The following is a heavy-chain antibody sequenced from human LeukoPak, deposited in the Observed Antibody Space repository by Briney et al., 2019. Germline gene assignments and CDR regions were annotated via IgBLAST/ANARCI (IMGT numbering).Heavy chain of an antibody. J-gene: IGHJ6*02. Sequence: SETLSPTCTVSGGSISSGGYYWSWIRQHPGKGLEWIGYIYYSGSTYYNPSLKSRVTISVDTSKNQFSLKLSSVTAADTAVYYCARDRSHYYGMDVWGQGTTVTVSS. V-gene: IGHV4-31*03. CDR3: ARDRSHYYGMDV. CDR2: IYYSGST. CDR1: GGSISSGGYY.